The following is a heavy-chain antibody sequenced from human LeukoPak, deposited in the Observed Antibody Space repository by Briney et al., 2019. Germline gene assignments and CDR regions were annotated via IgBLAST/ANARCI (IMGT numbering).Heavy chain of an antibody. CDR2: ISAYNGNT. CDR3: ARAPPLEGGNSGTPDDY. V-gene: IGHV1-18*01. Sequence: GASVKVSCKASGYTFTSYGISWVRQAPAQGLKWMGWISAYNGNTNYAQKLQGRVTMTTDTSTSTAYMELRSLRSDDTAVYYCARAPPLEGGNSGTPDDYWGQGTLVTVSS. CDR1: GYTFTSYG. D-gene: IGHD4-23*01. J-gene: IGHJ4*02.